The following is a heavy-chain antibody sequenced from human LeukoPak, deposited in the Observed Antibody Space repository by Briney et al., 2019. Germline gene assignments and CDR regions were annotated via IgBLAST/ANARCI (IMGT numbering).Heavy chain of an antibody. CDR1: GGSISSGGHY. J-gene: IGHJ6*02. V-gene: IGHV4-31*03. Sequence: MSSETLSLTCSVSGGSISSGGHYRSWIRQHPGKGLEWIGYINYSGSTYYNPSLKSRVTISVDTSQNQFSLKLSSVTAADTAVYYCARDEAIFGAGYYYGMDVWGQGTTVTASS. CDR3: ARDEAIFGAGYYYGMDV. CDR2: INYSGST. D-gene: IGHD3-3*01.